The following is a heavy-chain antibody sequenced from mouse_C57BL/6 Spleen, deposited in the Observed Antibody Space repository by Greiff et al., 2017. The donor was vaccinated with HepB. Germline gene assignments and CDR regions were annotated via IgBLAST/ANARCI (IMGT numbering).Heavy chain of an antibody. V-gene: IGHV1-59*01. J-gene: IGHJ4*01. CDR1: GYTFTSYW. D-gene: IGHD2-1*01. Sequence: QVQLQQPGAELVRPGTSVKLSCKASGYTFTSYWMHWVKQRPGQGLEWIGVIDPSDSYTNYNQKFKGKATLTVDTSSSTAYMQLSSLTSEDSAVYYCARTRNYGNYWYAMDYWGQGTSVTVSS. CDR2: IDPSDSYT. CDR3: ARTRNYGNYWYAMDY.